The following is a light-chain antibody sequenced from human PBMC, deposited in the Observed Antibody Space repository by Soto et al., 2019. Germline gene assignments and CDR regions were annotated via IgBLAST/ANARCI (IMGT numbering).Light chain of an antibody. CDR2: DTS. J-gene: IGKJ3*01. CDR1: QSVSSY. Sequence: EIVLTQSPATLSLSPGERATLSCRASQSVSSYLAWYQQKPGQAPRLLIYDTSKRATGIPARFSGSGSGTDFTLTISSLEPEDFAVYYRQQRTNWPRSFTFGPGTKVDIK. CDR3: QQRTNWPRSFT. V-gene: IGKV3-11*01.